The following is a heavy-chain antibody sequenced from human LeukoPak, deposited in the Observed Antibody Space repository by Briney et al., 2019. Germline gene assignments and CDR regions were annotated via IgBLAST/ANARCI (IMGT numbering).Heavy chain of an antibody. CDR2: ISSSSSYI. V-gene: IGHV3-21*06. Sequence: GGSLRLSCAASGFTFSSYSMNWVRQAPGKGLEWVSSISSSSSYIYYADSVKGRFTISRDNAKNSLFLQMNSLRAEDTAVYYCARVAVAATGAFDIWGQGTMVTVSS. CDR3: ARVAVAATGAFDI. J-gene: IGHJ3*02. CDR1: GFTFSSYS. D-gene: IGHD6-19*01.